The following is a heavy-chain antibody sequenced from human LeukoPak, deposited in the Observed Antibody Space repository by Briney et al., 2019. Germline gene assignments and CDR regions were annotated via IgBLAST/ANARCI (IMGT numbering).Heavy chain of an antibody. V-gene: IGHV1-18*01. CDR1: GYTFINYG. CDR2: ISVYNGNT. CDR3: ARDRGVGDYSIGY. D-gene: IGHD3-10*01. Sequence: ASVKVSCKASGYTFINYGISWVRQAPGQGLEWMGWISVYNGNTDDGQKFQGRVTMTTDTSTSTAYTELRSLRSDDTAVYYCARDRGVGDYSIGYWGQGTLVTVSS. J-gene: IGHJ4*02.